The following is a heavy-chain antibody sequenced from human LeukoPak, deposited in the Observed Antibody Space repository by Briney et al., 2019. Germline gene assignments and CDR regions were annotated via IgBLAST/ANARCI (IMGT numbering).Heavy chain of an antibody. CDR3: ARDRKLELLDY. CDR1: GGFVSSGSYY. Sequence: SETLSLTCTVSGGFVSSGSYYWSWIRQPPGKGLEWIGYIYYSGSTNYNPSLKSRVTISVDTSKNQFSLKLSSVTAADTAVYYCARDRKLELLDYWGQGTLVTVSS. V-gene: IGHV4-61*01. J-gene: IGHJ4*02. CDR2: IYYSGST. D-gene: IGHD1-7*01.